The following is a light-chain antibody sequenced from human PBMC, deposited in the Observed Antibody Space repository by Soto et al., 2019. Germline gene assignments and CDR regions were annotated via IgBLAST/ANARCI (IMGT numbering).Light chain of an antibody. V-gene: IGKV3-11*01. CDR1: QSVSLS. J-gene: IGKJ1*01. Sequence: ENVLTQSPATLSLSPGEGATLSCRASQSVSLSLAWYQQKPGQAPRLLIYDASKRASGFPARFSGSGSGTDFTLTISSLEPEDFAVYYCQERTGWPPWTFGQGTKVDIK. CDR2: DAS. CDR3: QERTGWPPWT.